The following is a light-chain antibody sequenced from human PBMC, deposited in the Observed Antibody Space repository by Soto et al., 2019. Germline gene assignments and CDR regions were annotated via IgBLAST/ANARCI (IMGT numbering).Light chain of an antibody. CDR2: TTS. Sequence: DIQMTQSPSSLSAYVGDRVTITCRASQSIASYLNWYQQRPGKAPNLLIYTTSTLQSGVPSRFSGSGSGRDFTLTISSLRPEDFATYYCQQSYASPLTFGPGTKLDIK. CDR3: QQSYASPLT. J-gene: IGKJ3*01. CDR1: QSIASY. V-gene: IGKV1-39*01.